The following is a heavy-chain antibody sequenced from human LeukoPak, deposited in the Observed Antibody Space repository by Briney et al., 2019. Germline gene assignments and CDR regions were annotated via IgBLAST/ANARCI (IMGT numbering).Heavy chain of an antibody. V-gene: IGHV1-18*01. Sequence: ASVKVSCKASGYTFTSYGISWVRQAPGQGLEWMGWISAYNGNTNYAQKLQGRVTMTTDTSTSTAYMDLRSLRYDDPDVYCCARDPYVDTAMVPGYWGQAAMVTVSS. CDR1: GYTFTSYG. CDR2: ISAYNGNT. D-gene: IGHD5-18*01. CDR3: ARDPYVDTAMVPGY. J-gene: IGHJ4*02.